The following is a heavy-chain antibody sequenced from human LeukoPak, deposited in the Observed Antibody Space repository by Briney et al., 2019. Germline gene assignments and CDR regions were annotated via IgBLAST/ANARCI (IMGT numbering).Heavy chain of an antibody. Sequence: GGSLRLSCAASGFTVSSNYMSWVRQAPGKGLEWVSLIYSGGSTYYADSVKGRFTISRGNSKSTLYLQMNSLRAEDTAVYYCARVDYDILTGYPYYFDYWGQGTLVTVSS. D-gene: IGHD3-9*01. CDR1: GFTVSSNY. V-gene: IGHV3-66*01. CDR3: ARVDYDILTGYPYYFDY. CDR2: IYSGGST. J-gene: IGHJ4*02.